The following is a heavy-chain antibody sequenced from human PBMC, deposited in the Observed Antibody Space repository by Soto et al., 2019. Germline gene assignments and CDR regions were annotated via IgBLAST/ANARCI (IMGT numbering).Heavy chain of an antibody. Sequence: GGSLRLSCAASEFTFDKYYMTWVRQAPGKGPEWVANIKPDGSEQYYVDSVKGRFTISRDNANNSLYLQMNSLRAEDTAVYFCSRGNWNYYYGFDVWGQGTTVTVSS. CDR3: SRGNWNYYYGFDV. V-gene: IGHV3-7*01. J-gene: IGHJ6*02. CDR2: IKPDGSEQ. CDR1: EFTFDKYY. D-gene: IGHD1-20*01.